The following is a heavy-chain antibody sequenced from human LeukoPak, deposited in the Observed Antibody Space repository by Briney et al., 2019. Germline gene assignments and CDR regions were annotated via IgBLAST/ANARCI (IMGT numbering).Heavy chain of an antibody. D-gene: IGHD4-23*01. CDR3: ARDMGAPDYGSYSVDY. CDR1: GGSISSYY. J-gene: IGHJ4*02. Sequence: SETLSLTCTVSGGSISSYYWSWIRQPPGRGLEWIAYIHYSGSAAYNPSLKSRVTISRDMSTNQFSLKMTSVTAADTAVYFCARDMGAPDYGSYSVDYWGQGTLVTVSS. CDR2: IHYSGSA. V-gene: IGHV4-59*01.